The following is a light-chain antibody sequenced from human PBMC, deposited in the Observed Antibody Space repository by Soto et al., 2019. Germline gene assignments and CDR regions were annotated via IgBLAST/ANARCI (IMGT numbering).Light chain of an antibody. V-gene: IGLV2-14*03. J-gene: IGLJ1*01. CDR2: EVS. CDR1: SSDVGAYSS. Sequence: QSALTQPASVSGSPGQSITISCTGTSSDVGAYSSVSWYQQHRDKAPKLMIYEVSYRPSGVSDRFSGSKSDNTASLTISGLHTEDEADYYCSSYTSSSTDLFGTGTKLTVL. CDR3: SSYTSSSTDL.